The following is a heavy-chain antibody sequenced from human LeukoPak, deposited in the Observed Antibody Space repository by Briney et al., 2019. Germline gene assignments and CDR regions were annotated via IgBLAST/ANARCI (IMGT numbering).Heavy chain of an antibody. J-gene: IGHJ3*02. Sequence: GASVKVSCKASGGTFSSYAISWVRQAPGQGLEWMGGIIPIFGTANYAQKFQGRVTITADKSTSTAYIELSSLRSEDTAVYYCARAGSGWFGESDDAFDIWGQGTMVTVSS. D-gene: IGHD3-10*01. CDR3: ARAGSGWFGESDDAFDI. CDR2: IIPIFGTA. CDR1: GGTFSSYA. V-gene: IGHV1-69*06.